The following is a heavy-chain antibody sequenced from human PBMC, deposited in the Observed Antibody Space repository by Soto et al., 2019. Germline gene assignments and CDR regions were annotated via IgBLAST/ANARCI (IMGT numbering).Heavy chain of an antibody. Sequence: PXQALSLTFAISGDSVSSNSAACNLIRHSPSRGLEWLGRTYYRSKWYNDYAVSVKSRITINPDTSKNQFSLQLNSVTPEDTAVYYCAREPDDWNYGGGMDVWGQGTTVTVSS. CDR2: TYYRSKWYN. J-gene: IGHJ6*02. CDR3: AREPDDWNYGGGMDV. CDR1: GDSVSSNSAA. D-gene: IGHD1-7*01. V-gene: IGHV6-1*01.